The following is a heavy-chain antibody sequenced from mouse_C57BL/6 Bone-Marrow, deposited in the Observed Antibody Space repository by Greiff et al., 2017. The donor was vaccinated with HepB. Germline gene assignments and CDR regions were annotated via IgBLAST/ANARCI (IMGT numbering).Heavy chain of an antibody. CDR1: GFTFSDYY. V-gene: IGHV5-12*01. CDR3: ARDYGSSPYYAMDY. Sequence: EVQLVESGGGLVQPGGSLKLSCAASGFTFSDYYMSWVRQTPEKRLEWVAYISNGGGSTYYPDTVKGRFTISRDNAKNTLYLQMSRLKSEDTAMYYCARDYGSSPYYAMDYWGQGTSVTVSS. CDR2: ISNGGGST. J-gene: IGHJ4*01. D-gene: IGHD1-1*01.